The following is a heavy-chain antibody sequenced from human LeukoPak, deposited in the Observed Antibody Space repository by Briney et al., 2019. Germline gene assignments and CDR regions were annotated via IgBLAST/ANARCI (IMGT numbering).Heavy chain of an antibody. Sequence: ASVKVSCKASGYTFTSYDINWVRQAPGQGLEWMGWINPNSGGTNYAQKFQGRVTMTRDTSISTAYMELSRLRSDDTAVYYCARRGIAAGTTLGYWGQGTLVTVSS. J-gene: IGHJ4*02. CDR3: ARRGIAAGTTLGY. D-gene: IGHD6-13*01. CDR2: INPNSGGT. V-gene: IGHV1-2*02. CDR1: GYTFTSYD.